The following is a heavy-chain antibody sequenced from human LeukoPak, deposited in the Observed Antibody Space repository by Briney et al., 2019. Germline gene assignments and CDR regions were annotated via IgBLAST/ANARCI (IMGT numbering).Heavy chain of an antibody. Sequence: SETLSLTCAVYGGSFSGYYWSWIRQPPGKGLEWIGEINHSGSTNCNPSLKSRVTISVDTSKNQFSLKLSSVTAADTAVYYCARRPGNSGSYLGAFDIWGQGTMVTVSS. D-gene: IGHD1-26*01. CDR1: GGSFSGYY. CDR3: ARRPGNSGSYLGAFDI. J-gene: IGHJ3*02. CDR2: INHSGST. V-gene: IGHV4-34*01.